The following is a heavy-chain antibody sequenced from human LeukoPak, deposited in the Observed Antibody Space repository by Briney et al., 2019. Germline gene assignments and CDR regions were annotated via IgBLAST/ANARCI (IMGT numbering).Heavy chain of an antibody. CDR1: GFTLDDYG. J-gene: IGHJ4*02. Sequence: GGSLRLSCAASGFTLDDYGMSWVRQPGGRVLEWLSGINWNAGSIGYADSVKGRFTISRDNAKNSLYLQMNSLRVEDTALYYCARVFSGSFDCWGQGTLVTVFS. CDR2: INWNAGSI. D-gene: IGHD1-26*01. CDR3: ARVFSGSFDC. V-gene: IGHV3-20*04.